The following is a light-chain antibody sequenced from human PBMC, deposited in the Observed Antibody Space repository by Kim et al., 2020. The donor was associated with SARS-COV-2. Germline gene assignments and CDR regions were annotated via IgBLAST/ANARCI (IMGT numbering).Light chain of an antibody. Sequence: ASVGDRVTITCRASQDIRNDLGWYQQHPGRAPKRLIYGASSLQSGVPSRFSGSGSGTEFTLTISSVQPEDFATCFCLQHSTYPITFGQGTRLEIK. V-gene: IGKV1-17*01. CDR2: GAS. CDR3: LQHSTYPIT. CDR1: QDIRND. J-gene: IGKJ5*01.